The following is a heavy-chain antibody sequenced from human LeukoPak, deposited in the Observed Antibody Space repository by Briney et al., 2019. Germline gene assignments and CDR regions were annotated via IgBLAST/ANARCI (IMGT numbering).Heavy chain of an antibody. Sequence: PGGSLRLSCVASGFTFSRFEMNWVRQAPGKGLEWVSYISGSGSSIYYADSVKGRFTISRDNAKNSLYLQVNSLRAEDTAVYSCARDGMGVIKAFDIWGQGTMVTVSS. V-gene: IGHV3-48*03. J-gene: IGHJ3*02. CDR1: GFTFSRFE. CDR2: ISGSGSSI. D-gene: IGHD3-10*01. CDR3: ARDGMGVIKAFDI.